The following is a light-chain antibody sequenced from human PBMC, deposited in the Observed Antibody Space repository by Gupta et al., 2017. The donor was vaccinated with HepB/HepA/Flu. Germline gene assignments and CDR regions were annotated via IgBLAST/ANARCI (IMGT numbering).Light chain of an antibody. J-gene: IGKJ1*01. CDR2: WAS. Sequence: DIVITKSPDSLAVSLGARATINCKSSQSVLNSRTQKNHLAGYQQKPGQPPKLRIYWASTRESGVPDRFSGSGSGTDFTLTISSLQAGDVAVYYCQQFYTTPTFGQGTKVE. CDR3: QQFYTTPT. CDR1: QSVLNSRTQKNH. V-gene: IGKV4-1*01.